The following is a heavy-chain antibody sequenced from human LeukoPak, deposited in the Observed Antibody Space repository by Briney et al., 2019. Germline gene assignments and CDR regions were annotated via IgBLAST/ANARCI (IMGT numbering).Heavy chain of an antibody. CDR1: GFTFSTHA. Sequence: PGRSLRLSCAASGFTFSTHAMHWVRQAPGKGLEWVALILYDGSNKHYADSVKGRFTISRDNSKNTLYLQMNSLRAEDTAVYYCARIPYGSGTYTDYWRQGTLVTVSS. J-gene: IGHJ4*02. CDR3: ARIPYGSGTYTDY. V-gene: IGHV3-30-3*01. D-gene: IGHD3-10*01. CDR2: ILYDGSNK.